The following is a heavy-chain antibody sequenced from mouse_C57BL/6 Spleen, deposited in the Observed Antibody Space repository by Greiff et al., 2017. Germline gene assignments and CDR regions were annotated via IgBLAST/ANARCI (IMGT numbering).Heavy chain of an antibody. J-gene: IGHJ2*01. CDR3: ARSLTGTGYFDY. CDR2: IYPRSGNT. D-gene: IGHD4-1*01. CDR1: GYTFTSYG. Sequence: QVHVKQSGAELARPGASVKLSCKASGYTFTSYGISWVKQRTGQGLEWIGEIYPRSGNTYYNEKFKGKATLTADKSSSTAYMELRSLTSEDSAVYFCARSLTGTGYFDYWGQGTTLTVSS. V-gene: IGHV1-81*01.